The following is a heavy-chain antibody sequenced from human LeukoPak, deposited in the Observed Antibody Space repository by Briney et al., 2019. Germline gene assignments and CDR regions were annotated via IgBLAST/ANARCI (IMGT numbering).Heavy chain of an antibody. CDR2: IRSDANNK. Sequence: GGSLRLSCAASGFNFRNYDMHWVRQAPGKGLEWVASIRSDANNKYYADSVKGRFTISRDNVKNTLFLQMNSLRAEDTAVYYCARDLYSSGGPPIGYGARGPLVTAS. D-gene: IGHD6-19*01. J-gene: IGHJ4*02. CDR1: GFNFRNYD. CDR3: ARDLYSSGGPPIGY. V-gene: IGHV3-33*01.